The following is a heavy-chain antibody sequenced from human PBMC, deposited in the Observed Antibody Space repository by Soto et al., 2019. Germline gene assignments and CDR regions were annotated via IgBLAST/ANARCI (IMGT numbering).Heavy chain of an antibody. V-gene: IGHV4-59*01. J-gene: IGHJ4*02. D-gene: IGHD2-2*01. CDR3: ARDGYQLLFYY. CDR1: GGSISSYY. CDR2: IYYSGST. Sequence: SETLSLTCTVSGGSISSYYWSWIRQPPGKGLEWIGYIYYSGSTNYNPSLKSRVTISVDTSKNQFSLKLSSVTAADTAVYYCARDGYQLLFYYWGQGTLVTVSS.